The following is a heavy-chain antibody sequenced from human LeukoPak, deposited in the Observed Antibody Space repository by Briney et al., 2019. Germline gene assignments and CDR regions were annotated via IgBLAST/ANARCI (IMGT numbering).Heavy chain of an antibody. J-gene: IGHJ6*02. Sequence: SQTLSLTCAISGDSFPSNSAAWNWIRQSPSRGLEWLGRTYYRSKWYNDYAVPVKSRITINPDTSKNQFSLQLNSVTPEDTAVYYCARTPNRGSSSPLFGMDVWGQGTTVTVSS. CDR1: GDSFPSNSAA. V-gene: IGHV6-1*01. D-gene: IGHD6-6*01. CDR2: TYYRSKWYN. CDR3: ARTPNRGSSSPLFGMDV.